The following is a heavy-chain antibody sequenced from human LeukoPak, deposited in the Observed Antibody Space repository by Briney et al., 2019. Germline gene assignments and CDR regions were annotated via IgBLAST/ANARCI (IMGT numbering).Heavy chain of an antibody. V-gene: IGHV4-59*08. CDR1: GGSISSYY. D-gene: IGHD6-19*01. CDR2: IYYSGST. Sequence: SETLSLTCTVSGGSISSYYWSWIRQPPGKGLEWIGYIYYSGSTNYNPSLKSRVTISVDTSKNQFSLKLSSVTAADTAVYYCARHERIAVAGGVYDAFDIWGQGTMVTVSS. CDR3: ARHERIAVAGGVYDAFDI. J-gene: IGHJ3*02.